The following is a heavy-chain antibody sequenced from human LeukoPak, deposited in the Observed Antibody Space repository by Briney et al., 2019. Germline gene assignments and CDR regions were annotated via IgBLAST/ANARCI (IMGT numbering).Heavy chain of an antibody. CDR1: GYSFTDYY. V-gene: IGHV1-2*02. D-gene: IGHD3-10*01. CDR3: ARGRTMIRGVSWFDP. CDR2: INPHSGAT. Sequence: ASVKVSCKASGYSFTDYYIHWVRQAPGQGLEGMGWINPHSGATKYVQQFQGRVTMTRDTSITTAYMELSSLRSDDTAVYYCARGRTMIRGVSWFDPWGQGTLVRVSS. J-gene: IGHJ5*02.